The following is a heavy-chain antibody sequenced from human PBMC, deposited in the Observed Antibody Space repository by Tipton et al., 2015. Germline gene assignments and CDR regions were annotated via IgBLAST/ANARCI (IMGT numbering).Heavy chain of an antibody. CDR1: GGSISASSSYY. J-gene: IGHJ6*02. CDR3: SRADAGYTYGGFYYYGMDV. V-gene: IGHV4-39*07. D-gene: IGHD5-18*01. CDR2: MYYSGST. Sequence: TLSLTCTVSGGSISASSSYYWDWIRQSPGKGLEWIGSMYYSGSTNYNPSLKSRLTISADTSKNQFSLKLSSVIAADTAVYYCSRADAGYTYGGFYYYGMDVWGQGTTVTVSS.